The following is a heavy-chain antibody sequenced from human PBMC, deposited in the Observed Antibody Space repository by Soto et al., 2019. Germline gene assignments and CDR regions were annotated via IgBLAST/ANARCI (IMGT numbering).Heavy chain of an antibody. CDR1: GGTFSPYT. V-gene: IGHV1-69*08. CDR2: IIPMFDKT. Sequence: QVQLVQSGAEVKKPGSSVKVSCKASGGTFSPYTITWVRQAPGQGLEWMGRIIPMFDKTNYALKFQDRGTLTADRSTCTAYLEMRSLRSEDSAVYFCARDCESSIPTWAFGGDWGQGTLVTVSS. J-gene: IGHJ4*02. CDR3: ARDCESSIPTWAFGGD. D-gene: IGHD3-10*01.